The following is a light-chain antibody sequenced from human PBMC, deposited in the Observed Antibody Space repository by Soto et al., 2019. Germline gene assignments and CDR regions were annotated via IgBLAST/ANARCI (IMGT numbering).Light chain of an antibody. J-gene: IGKJ2*01. CDR3: QQYDDLPYT. Sequence: DIEMTQSPSSLSASVGDRVTITCQASQDIRKFLNWFQQRPGAAPKLLIYDASNLETGVPSRFSAGGSEIHFTFTIPSLQAEDTGTYFCQQYDDLPYTFAQGTKVEI. CDR1: QDIRKF. CDR2: DAS. V-gene: IGKV1-33*01.